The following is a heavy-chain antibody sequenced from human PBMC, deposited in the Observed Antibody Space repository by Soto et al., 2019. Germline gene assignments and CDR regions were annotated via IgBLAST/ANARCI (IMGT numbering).Heavy chain of an antibody. CDR1: GYTFTSYY. Sequence: GASVKVSCKASGYTFTSYYMHWVRQAPGQGLEWMGIINPSGGSTSYAQKFQGRVTMTRDTSTSTVYMELSSLRSEDTAVYYCARSEGRTYYDFWGGYYYYGMDVWGQGTTVTVSS. V-gene: IGHV1-46*01. J-gene: IGHJ6*02. D-gene: IGHD3-3*01. CDR2: INPSGGST. CDR3: ARSEGRTYYDFWGGYYYYGMDV.